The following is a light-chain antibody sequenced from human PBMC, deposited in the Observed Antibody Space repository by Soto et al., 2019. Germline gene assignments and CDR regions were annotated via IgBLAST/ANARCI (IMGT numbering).Light chain of an antibody. CDR1: QSVRSNY. CDR2: GAS. Sequence: EIVLTQSPGTLSLSPGERATLSCRASQSVRSNYVAWYQQKPGQAPRLLIHGASSRATGIPDRFSGSGSGTDFTLTISRLVPEDFAVYYCQQYGSSKTFGQGTKVEIK. J-gene: IGKJ1*01. V-gene: IGKV3-20*01. CDR3: QQYGSSKT.